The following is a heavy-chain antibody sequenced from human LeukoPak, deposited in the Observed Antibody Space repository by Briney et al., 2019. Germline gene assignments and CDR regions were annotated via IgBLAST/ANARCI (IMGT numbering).Heavy chain of an antibody. V-gene: IGHV4-39*01. CDR2: MYYGGIT. D-gene: IGHD4-17*01. J-gene: IGHJ4*02. Sequence: GSLRLSCAASGFTFSSYAMSWVRQPPGKGLEWIGSMYYGGITYYNPSLTSRVTISVDTSKNQCSLKLSSVTAADTAVYYCARPIRSNYGDYPLRYWGQGTLVTVSS. CDR3: ARPIRSNYGDYPLRY. CDR1: GFTFSSYA.